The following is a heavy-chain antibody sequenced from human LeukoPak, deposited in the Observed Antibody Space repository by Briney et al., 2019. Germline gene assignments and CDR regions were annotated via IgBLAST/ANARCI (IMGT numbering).Heavy chain of an antibody. J-gene: IGHJ4*02. CDR1: GGTFSSYA. CDR3: ANPRYDSSGYYYVD. D-gene: IGHD3-22*01. CDR2: IIPIFGTA. Sequence: GASVKVSCKASGGTFSSYAISWVRQAPGQGLEWMGGIIPIFGTANYAQKFQGRVTIIADESTSTAYMELSSLRSEDTAVYYCANPRYDSSGYYYVDWGQGTLVTVSS. V-gene: IGHV1-69*13.